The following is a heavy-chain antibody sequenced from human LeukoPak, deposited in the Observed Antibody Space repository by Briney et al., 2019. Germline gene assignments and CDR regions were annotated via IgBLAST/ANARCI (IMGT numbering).Heavy chain of an antibody. Sequence: GGSLRLSCAASGVTFATYGMHWVRQAPGKGLEWVAFVRYDGIDKYYGDSVKGRFTISRDNSKNTLYLQMNSLRVEDTTVYFCAKGLAPTFYYMDGWGQGTTVTVS. J-gene: IGHJ6*03. D-gene: IGHD3-3*02. CDR2: VRYDGIDK. V-gene: IGHV3-30*02. CDR3: AKGLAPTFYYMDG. CDR1: GVTFATYG.